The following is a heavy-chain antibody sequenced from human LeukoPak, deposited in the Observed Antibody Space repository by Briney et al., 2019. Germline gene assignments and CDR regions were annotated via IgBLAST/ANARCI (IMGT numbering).Heavy chain of an antibody. CDR3: VREYDDFWSGYPPPDI. D-gene: IGHD3-3*01. J-gene: IGHJ3*02. CDR2: IYPGDSDT. Sequence: GESLKISCKGSGYSFTSYWIGWVRQMPGKGLEWMGIIYPGDSDTRYSPSFQGQVTISADKSITTAYLQWSSLKASDTAMYYCVREYDDFWSGYPPPDIWGQGTMVTVYS. V-gene: IGHV5-51*01. CDR1: GYSFTSYW.